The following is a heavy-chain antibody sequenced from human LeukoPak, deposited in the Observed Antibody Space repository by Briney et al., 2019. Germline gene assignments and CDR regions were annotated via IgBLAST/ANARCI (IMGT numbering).Heavy chain of an antibody. CDR3: ARGRVGATSNWFDP. CDR2: ISSSGSTI. Sequence: GGSLRLSCAASGFTFSDYYMSWIRQAPGKGLEWVSYISSSGSTIYYADSVKGRFTISRDNAKNSLYLQMNSLRAEDTAVHYCARGRVGATSNWFDPWGQGTLVTVSS. J-gene: IGHJ5*02. V-gene: IGHV3-11*01. D-gene: IGHD1-26*01. CDR1: GFTFSDYY.